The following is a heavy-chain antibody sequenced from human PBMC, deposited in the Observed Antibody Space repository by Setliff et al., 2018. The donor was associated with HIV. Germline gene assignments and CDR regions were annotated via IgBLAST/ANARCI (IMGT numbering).Heavy chain of an antibody. J-gene: IGHJ6*02. V-gene: IGHV3-30*02. CDR1: VFTFNNYG. Sequence: PGGSLRLSCAASVFTFNNYGMYWVRQAPGKGLEWVAFIRYDGSQKYYVDSVKGRFTVSRDNSKNTLYLQMNSLRVEDTAVYYCAKDVCSGAYCYAYYYYGMDVWGQGTMVTVSS. CDR2: IRYDGSQK. CDR3: AKDVCSGAYCYAYYYYGMDV. D-gene: IGHD2-15*01.